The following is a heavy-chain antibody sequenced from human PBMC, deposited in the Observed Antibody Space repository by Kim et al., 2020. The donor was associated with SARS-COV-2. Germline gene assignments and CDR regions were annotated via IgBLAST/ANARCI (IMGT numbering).Heavy chain of an antibody. J-gene: IGHJ4*02. D-gene: IGHD3-22*01. Sequence: GGSLRLSCAASGFTFSSYAMSWVRQAPGKGLEWVSAISGSGGSTYYADSVKGRFTISRDNSKNTLYLQMNSLRAEDTAVYYCAKGDYYDSSGYQTVDYWGQGTLVTVSS. V-gene: IGHV3-23*01. CDR1: GFTFSSYA. CDR2: ISGSGGST. CDR3: AKGDYYDSSGYQTVDY.